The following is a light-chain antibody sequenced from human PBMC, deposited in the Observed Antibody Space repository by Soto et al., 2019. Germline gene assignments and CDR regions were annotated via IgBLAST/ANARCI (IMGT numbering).Light chain of an antibody. Sequence: EIVLTQSPATLSLSPGERAILSCRASQSVSTFLAWFQQKPGQPPRLLIYNASNRTTGIPDRFSGSGSGTDFTLTISRLEPQDFALYYCQHYGDSHGVTFGGGTKVDIK. CDR3: QHYGDSHGVT. CDR2: NAS. CDR1: QSVSTF. V-gene: IGKV3-11*01. J-gene: IGKJ4*01.